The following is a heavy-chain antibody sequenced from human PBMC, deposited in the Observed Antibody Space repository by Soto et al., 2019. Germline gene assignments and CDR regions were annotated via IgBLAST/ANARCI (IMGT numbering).Heavy chain of an antibody. Sequence: QVQLVESGGDLVKPGGSLRLSCAASGFTFSDYYMSWIRQAPGKGLEWVSYIGTSGSAIYYADSVKGRFTISRDNAKDTLFLQMDSLRAGDTALYYCDRRRDYFDYWGQGALVTVSS. CDR2: IGTSGSAI. V-gene: IGHV3-11*01. J-gene: IGHJ4*02. CDR3: DRRRDYFDY. CDR1: GFTFSDYY.